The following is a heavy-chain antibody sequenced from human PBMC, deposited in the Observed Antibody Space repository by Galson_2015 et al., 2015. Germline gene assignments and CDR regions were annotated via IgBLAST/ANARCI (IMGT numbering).Heavy chain of an antibody. J-gene: IGHJ5*02. D-gene: IGHD2-2*01. V-gene: IGHV1-3*01. CDR1: GYTFTSFG. CDR2: INPGNDNT. Sequence: SVKVSCKASGYTFTSFGIHWVRQAPGQALEWMGWINPGNDNTKYSQKFQGRVTINRDTSASTVYTELSSLRAEDTAVYYCARGGVSVPGKAWFDPWGQGTLVTVSS. CDR3: ARGGVSVPGKAWFDP.